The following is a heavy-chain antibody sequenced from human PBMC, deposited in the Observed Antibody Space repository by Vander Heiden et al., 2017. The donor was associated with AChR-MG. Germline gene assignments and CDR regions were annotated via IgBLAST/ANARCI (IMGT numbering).Heavy chain of an antibody. Sequence: EVQLLESGGVLVQPGGSLRLSCAASGFTFSNYAMTWVRQAPGKGLEWVSVIAGNGINTVYADSVKGRFTISRDNSRNTLYLQMNSLRAEDTAIYYCAKKVGSGSWYLGFDYWGQGTLVTVSS. J-gene: IGHJ4*02. CDR2: IAGNGINT. CDR1: GFTFSNYA. V-gene: IGHV3-23*01. D-gene: IGHD3-16*01. CDR3: AKKVGSGSWYLGFDY.